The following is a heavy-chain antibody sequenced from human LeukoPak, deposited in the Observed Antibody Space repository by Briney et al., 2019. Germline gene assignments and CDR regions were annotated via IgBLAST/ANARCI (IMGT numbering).Heavy chain of an antibody. Sequence: TVSLTCTVSGDSISSGGYYWSWLRQHPGKGLEWIGYICHSESTHYNPSLKSRLSISVDTSKNQFSLKLNSVTAADTAVYYCARTVARTWVDYWGQGTLVTVSS. D-gene: IGHD6-19*01. CDR3: ARTVARTWVDY. J-gene: IGHJ4*02. V-gene: IGHV4-31*03. CDR2: ICHSEST. CDR1: GDSISSGGYY.